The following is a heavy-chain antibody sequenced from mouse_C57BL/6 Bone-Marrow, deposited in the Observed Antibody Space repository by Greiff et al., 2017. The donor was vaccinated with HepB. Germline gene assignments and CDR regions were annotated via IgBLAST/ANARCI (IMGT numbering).Heavy chain of an antibody. V-gene: IGHV1-55*01. D-gene: IGHD1-1*01. Sequence: QVQLQQPGAELVKPGASVKMSCKASGYTFTSYWITWVKQRPGQGLEWIGDIYPGSGSTNYNEKFKSKATLTVDTSSSTAYMQLSSLTSEDSAVYYCARCYYYGSSSWFAYWGQGTLVTVSA. J-gene: IGHJ3*01. CDR2: IYPGSGST. CDR1: GYTFTSYW. CDR3: ARCYYYGSSSWFAY.